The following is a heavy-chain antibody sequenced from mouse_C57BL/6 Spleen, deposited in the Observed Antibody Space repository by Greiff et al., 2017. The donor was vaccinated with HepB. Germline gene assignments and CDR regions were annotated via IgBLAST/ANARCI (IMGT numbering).Heavy chain of an antibody. CDR1: GFTFSDYG. D-gene: IGHD1-1*01. V-gene: IGHV5-17*01. J-gene: IGHJ4*01. Sequence: EVKLQESGGGLVKPGGSLKLSCAASGFTFSDYGMHWVRQAPEKGLEWVAYISSGSSTIYYADTVKGRFTISRDNAKNTLFLQMTSLRSEDTAMYYCARRKNYYYGSSYGAMDYWGQGTSVTVSS. CDR2: ISSGSSTI. CDR3: ARRKNYYYGSSYGAMDY.